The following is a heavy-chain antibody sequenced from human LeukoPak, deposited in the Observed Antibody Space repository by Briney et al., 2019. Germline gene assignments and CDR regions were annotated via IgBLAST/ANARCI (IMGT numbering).Heavy chain of an antibody. V-gene: IGHV3-30*01. Sequence: GGSLRLSCAASGFTLSSYAMHWVRQAPGKGLEWVAVISYDGSNKYYADSVKGRFTISRDNSKNTLYLQMNSLRAEDTAVYYCARDSPTSDGYNYRYFDYWGQGTLVTVSS. J-gene: IGHJ4*02. CDR2: ISYDGSNK. D-gene: IGHD5-24*01. CDR3: ARDSPTSDGYNYRYFDY. CDR1: GFTLSSYA.